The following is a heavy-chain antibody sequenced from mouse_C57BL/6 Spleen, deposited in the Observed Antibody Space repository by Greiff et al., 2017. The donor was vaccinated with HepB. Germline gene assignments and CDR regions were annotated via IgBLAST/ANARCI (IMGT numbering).Heavy chain of an antibody. CDR2: FCPGSGSI. Sequence: VQLQQSGAELVKPGASVKLSCKASGYTFTEYTIHWVKQRSGQGLEWIGWFCPGSGSIKYNEKVKDKATFTAGKTSSTVYMELSRLKSEDSAVYFCAGSEGGGIAWFAYWGQGTLVTVSA. CDR1: GYTFTEYT. CDR3: AGSEGGGIAWFAY. J-gene: IGHJ3*01. V-gene: IGHV1-62-2*01. D-gene: IGHD1-1*01.